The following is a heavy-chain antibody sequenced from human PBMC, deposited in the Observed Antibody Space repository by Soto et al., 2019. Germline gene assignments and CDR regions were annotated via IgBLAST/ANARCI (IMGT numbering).Heavy chain of an antibody. CDR1: GGSIRSYY. D-gene: IGHD5-18*01. J-gene: IGHJ4*02. CDR3: ARGAADTAMVHX. CDR2: IFYSGST. Sequence: SETLSLTCTVSGGSIRSYYWAWIRQPPGKGLEWLVYIFYSGSTFYNTSLKSRVTISIHTSKSQVSLQLTSVTAADTAVYYCARGAADTAMVHXWGQGTLVTVSX. V-gene: IGHV4-59*01.